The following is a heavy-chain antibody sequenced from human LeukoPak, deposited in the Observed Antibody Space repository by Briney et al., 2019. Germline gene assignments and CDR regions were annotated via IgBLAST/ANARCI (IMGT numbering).Heavy chain of an antibody. CDR3: ARGSSYHTGPPS. CDR2: IYTSGST. V-gene: IGHV4-61*02. D-gene: IGHD2-8*02. CDR1: GGSISSGSYY. J-gene: IGHJ4*02. Sequence: PSQTLSLTCTVSGGSISSGSYYWSWIRQPAGKGLEWIGRIYTSGSTNYNPSLKSRVTISVDTSKNQFSLKLSSVTAADTAVYYCARGSSYHTGPPSWGQGTQVTVSS.